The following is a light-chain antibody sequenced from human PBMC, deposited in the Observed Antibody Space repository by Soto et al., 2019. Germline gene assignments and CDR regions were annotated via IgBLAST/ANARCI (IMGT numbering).Light chain of an antibody. CDR2: AAS. V-gene: IGKV1-5*01. J-gene: IGKJ1*01. CDR3: QQYRTDWT. CDR1: ESIDNW. Sequence: DIQMTQSPSTLSASVGDTVTITCRASESIDNWLAWYQQKPGKAPKLLTFAASTLVLGVPSRFRGRGSGTEFTLTISSLQADDYATFYCQQYRTDWTFGQGTKVEIK.